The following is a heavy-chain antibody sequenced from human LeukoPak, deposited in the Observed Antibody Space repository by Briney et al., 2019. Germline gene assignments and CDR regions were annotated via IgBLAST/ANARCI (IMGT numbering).Heavy chain of an antibody. Sequence: GGSLRLSCVASEFAFSDYAMSRVRQAPGKGPEWVSTISRNSATWYADSVMGRFTISRDNSKSTLYLQMNSLRGEDTALYYCADFGSGSYIFDYWGQGSLVTVSS. J-gene: IGHJ4*02. V-gene: IGHV3-23*01. CDR2: ISRNSAT. CDR1: EFAFSDYA. D-gene: IGHD3-10*01. CDR3: ADFGSGSYIFDY.